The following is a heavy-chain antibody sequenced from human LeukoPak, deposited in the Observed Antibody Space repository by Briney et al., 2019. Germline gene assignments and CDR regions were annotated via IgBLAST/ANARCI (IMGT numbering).Heavy chain of an antibody. CDR1: EFEPTYFW. J-gene: IGHJ6*04. V-gene: IGHV3-7*01. CDR2: INRDGSER. Sequence: GGSLRLPCVALEFEPTYFWMTWVRRAPEKGLEWVANINRDGSERFYLDSVRGRFTISRDNAKNSLYLQMNSLRAEDTAVYYCATFVGTVSGTYTVPGGLLVWGKGTTVSVSS. D-gene: IGHD6-19*01. CDR3: ATFVGTVSGTYTVPGGLLV.